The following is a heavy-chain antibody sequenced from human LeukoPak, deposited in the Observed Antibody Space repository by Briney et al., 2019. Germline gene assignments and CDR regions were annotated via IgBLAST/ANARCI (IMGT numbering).Heavy chain of an antibody. Sequence: SETLSLTCTVSGASMSDYYWSWIRQPPGKGLEWIGYIYYTGSTNYNPSLKSRVTISVDTSKNQFSLKLSSVTAADTAVYYCASRGSSWYEDTWFDPWGQGTLVTVSS. V-gene: IGHV4-59*08. J-gene: IGHJ5*02. CDR3: ASRGSSWYEDTWFDP. D-gene: IGHD6-13*01. CDR2: IYYTGST. CDR1: GASMSDYY.